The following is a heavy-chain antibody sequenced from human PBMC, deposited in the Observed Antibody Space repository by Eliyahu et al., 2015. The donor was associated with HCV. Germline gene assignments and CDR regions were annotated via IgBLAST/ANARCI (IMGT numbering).Heavy chain of an antibody. CDR3: AKGTTMIPGNFDY. CDR1: GFTFSSYA. V-gene: IGHV3-23*01. CDR2: ISGSGGST. Sequence: EVQLLESGGGLVQPGGSXXLSCAASGFTFSSYAMSWVPQGPGKGXEWVSAISGSGGSTYYADSVKGRFTISRDNSKNTLYLQMNSLRAEDTAVYYCAKGTTMIPGNFDYWGQGTLVTVSS. J-gene: IGHJ4*02. D-gene: IGHD3-22*01.